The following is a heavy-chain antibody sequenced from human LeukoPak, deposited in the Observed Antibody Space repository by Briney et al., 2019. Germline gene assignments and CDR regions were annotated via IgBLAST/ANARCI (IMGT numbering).Heavy chain of an antibody. D-gene: IGHD3-22*01. CDR3: ARASGESSGYYCNFDY. CDR1: GFTFSSYS. J-gene: IGHJ4*02. Sequence: GSLRLSCAASGFTFSSYSMNWVRQAPGKGLEWIGSIYHSGSTYYNPSLKSRVTISVDTSKNQFSLKLSSVTAADTAVYYCARASGESSGYYCNFDYWGQGTLVTVSS. V-gene: IGHV4-38-2*01. CDR2: IYHSGST.